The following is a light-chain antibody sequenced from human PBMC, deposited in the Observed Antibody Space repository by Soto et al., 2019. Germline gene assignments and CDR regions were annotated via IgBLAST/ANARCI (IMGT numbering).Light chain of an antibody. CDR2: DAD. CDR1: QSISSW. Sequence: DIQMTQSPSTLSASVGDRVTITCRASQSISSWLAWYQQKPGKAPKLLIYDADSLESGVPSRFSGSGSGTEFTLTISSLQPDDFPTYYCQQYNSYSWTFDQGTKVEIK. CDR3: QQYNSYSWT. V-gene: IGKV1-5*01. J-gene: IGKJ1*01.